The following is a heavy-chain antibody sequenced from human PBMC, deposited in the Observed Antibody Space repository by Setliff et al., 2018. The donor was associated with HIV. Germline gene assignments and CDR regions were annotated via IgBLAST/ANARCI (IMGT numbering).Heavy chain of an antibody. CDR3: ARDEERRGLPGI. CDR2: INPNSGGT. CDR1: GYTFTGYY. J-gene: IGHJ3*02. V-gene: IGHV1-2*02. Sequence: GASVKVSCKASGYTFTGYYMHWVRQAPGQGLEWMGWINPNSGGTTYAQKFQGRVTMTRDTSISTAYMEVSRLRSDDTAVYYCARDEERRGLPGIWGQGTMVTVSS. D-gene: IGHD1-26*01.